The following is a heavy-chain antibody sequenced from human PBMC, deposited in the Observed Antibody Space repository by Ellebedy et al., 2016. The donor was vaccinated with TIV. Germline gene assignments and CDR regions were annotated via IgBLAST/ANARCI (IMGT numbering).Heavy chain of an antibody. CDR1: GFTFSDYW. CDR3: ARDKPHNWFDP. J-gene: IGHJ5*02. V-gene: IGHV3-74*01. Sequence: LSLTCAASGFTFSDYWMHWVRQAPGKGLVWVSRINNDGTNVVYADSVKDRFTVSRDNAKNTLYLQMNSLRAEDTAVYYCARDKPHNWFDPWGQGTLVTVSS. D-gene: IGHD1-14*01. CDR2: INNDGTNV.